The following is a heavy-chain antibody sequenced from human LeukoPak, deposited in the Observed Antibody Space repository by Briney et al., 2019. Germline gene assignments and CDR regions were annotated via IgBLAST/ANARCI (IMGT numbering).Heavy chain of an antibody. D-gene: IGHD3-16*01. J-gene: IGHJ4*02. Sequence: GGSLRLSCAASGFTFGSYSMNWVRQAPGKGLEWVSSISSSSSYIYYADSVKGRFTISRDNAKNSLYLQMNSLRAEDTAVYYCARGRDYIWGSYDYWGQGTLVTVSS. V-gene: IGHV3-21*01. CDR1: GFTFGSYS. CDR3: ARGRDYIWGSYDY. CDR2: ISSSSSYI.